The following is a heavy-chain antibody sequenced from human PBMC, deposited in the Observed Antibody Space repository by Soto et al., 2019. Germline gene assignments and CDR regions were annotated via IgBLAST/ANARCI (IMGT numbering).Heavy chain of an antibody. V-gene: IGHV4-30-2*01. Sequence: PSETLSLTCAVSGGSMSSGGYSWSWIRQPPGKGLEWIGYIYHSGSTYYNPSLRSRVTLSVDRSKKQFSLKLSSVTAADTAVYYCARVDPYDVNGYNAFDIWGQGIMVTVSS. CDR1: GGSMSSGGYS. CDR2: IYHSGST. J-gene: IGHJ3*02. CDR3: ARVDPYDVNGYNAFDI. D-gene: IGHD3-22*01.